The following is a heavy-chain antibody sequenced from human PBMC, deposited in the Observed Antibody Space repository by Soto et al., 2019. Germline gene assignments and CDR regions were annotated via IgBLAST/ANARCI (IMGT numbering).Heavy chain of an antibody. J-gene: IGHJ6*02. V-gene: IGHV4-59*01. CDR3: ARAKGGSSGGYYYYGMDV. D-gene: IGHD6-6*01. CDR2: IYYSGST. Sequence: SETLSLTCTVSGGSIGSYYWSWIRQPPGKGLEWIGYIYYSGSTNYNPSLKSRVTISVDTSKNQFSLKLSSVTAADTAVYYCARAKGGSSGGYYYYGMDVWGQGTTVTVSS. CDR1: GGSIGSYY.